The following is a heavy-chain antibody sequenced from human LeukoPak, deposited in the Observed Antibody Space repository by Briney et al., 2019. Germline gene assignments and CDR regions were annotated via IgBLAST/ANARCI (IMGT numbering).Heavy chain of an antibody. Sequence: PSETLSLTCTVSGGSTSSGNYYWGWIRQPPGKGLEWIGGISSSGNTYYNPSLKSRVTISVDTSKNQFSLKLSSVTAADTAVYYCASHRFWSGYSDYWGQGTLVTVSS. CDR1: GGSTSSGNYY. V-gene: IGHV4-39*07. D-gene: IGHD3-3*01. CDR2: ISSSGNT. CDR3: ASHRFWSGYSDY. J-gene: IGHJ4*02.